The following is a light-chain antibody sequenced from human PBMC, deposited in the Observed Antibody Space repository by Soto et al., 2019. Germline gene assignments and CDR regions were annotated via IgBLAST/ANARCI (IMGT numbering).Light chain of an antibody. V-gene: IGLV2-14*03. CDR1: RSDVGGYNY. Sequence: QSVLTQPASVSGSPGQSITISCIGTRSDVGGYNYVSWYQQHPGKAPKVVIYEVTYRPAGVSNRFSGSKSGNTAYLTISGLQAEDEADYHCSSYRNSSTLYVFGTGTKVTVL. J-gene: IGLJ1*01. CDR3: SSYRNSSTLYV. CDR2: EVT.